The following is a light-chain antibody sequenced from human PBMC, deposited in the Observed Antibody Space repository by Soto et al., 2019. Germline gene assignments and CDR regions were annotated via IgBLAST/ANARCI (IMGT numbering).Light chain of an antibody. CDR1: QSISSW. V-gene: IGKV1-5*03. Sequence: VSVNVGDRGTINSRASQSISSWLAWYQQKPGKAPKVLIYKASSLKSGVPSRFSGSGSGTEFTLTFSILQPDGFATCSCLQYYSYRCFGDGTKVDIK. CDR2: KAS. J-gene: IGKJ3*01. CDR3: LQYYSYRC.